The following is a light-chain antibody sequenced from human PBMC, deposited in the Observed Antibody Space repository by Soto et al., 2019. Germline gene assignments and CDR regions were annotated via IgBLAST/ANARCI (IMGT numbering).Light chain of an antibody. Sequence: VLTQAPDTLSVSPGERATLSCRASQAINNNVAWYQLKDGQVPRLLIYGASTRAADVPARFSGGGSGTEFTLTISSLQSEDFAEYHCQKYNNLPQTFGQVTKVEIK. CDR3: QKYNNLPQT. V-gene: IGKV3-15*01. CDR1: QAINNN. CDR2: GAS. J-gene: IGKJ1*01.